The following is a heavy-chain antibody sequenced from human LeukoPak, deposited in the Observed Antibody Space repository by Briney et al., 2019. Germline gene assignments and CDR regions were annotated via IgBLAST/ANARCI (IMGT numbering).Heavy chain of an antibody. CDR1: GGTFSSYA. D-gene: IGHD6-19*01. V-gene: IGHV1-69*13. Sequence: SVKVSCKASGGTFSSYAISWVRQAPGQGLEWMGGIIPVFGTANYAQKFQGRVTITADESTSTAYMELSSLRSEDTAVYYCARLGAVAGYFDYWGQGTLVTVSS. CDR3: ARLGAVAGYFDY. CDR2: IIPVFGTA. J-gene: IGHJ4*02.